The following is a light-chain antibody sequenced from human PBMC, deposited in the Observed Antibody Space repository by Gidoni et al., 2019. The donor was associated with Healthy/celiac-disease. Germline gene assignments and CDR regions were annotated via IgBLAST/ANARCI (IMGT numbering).Light chain of an antibody. V-gene: IGLV2-23*01. CDR2: EGS. CDR1: SSDVGSYNL. J-gene: IGLJ3*02. CDR3: CSYAGSGWV. Sequence: QSALTHPASVSGSPGQSITIYCTGTSSDVGSYNLVSWYQQHPGKAPKLMIYEGSKRPSGVSNRFSGSKSGNTASLTISGLQAEDEADYYCCSYAGSGWVFGGGTKLTVL.